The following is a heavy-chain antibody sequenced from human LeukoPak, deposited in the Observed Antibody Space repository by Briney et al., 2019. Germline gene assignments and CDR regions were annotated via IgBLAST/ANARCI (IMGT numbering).Heavy chain of an antibody. CDR1: GGSFSGYY. CDR2: INHSGST. J-gene: IGHJ4*02. CDR3: ARVAAPDYDSSGYYIDY. V-gene: IGHV4-34*01. Sequence: SETLSLTCAVYGGSFSGYYWSWSRQPPGKGLEWIGEINHSGSTNYNPSLKSRVTISVDTSKNQFPLKLSSVTAADTAVYYCARVAAPDYDSSGYYIDYWGQGTLVTVSS. D-gene: IGHD3-22*01.